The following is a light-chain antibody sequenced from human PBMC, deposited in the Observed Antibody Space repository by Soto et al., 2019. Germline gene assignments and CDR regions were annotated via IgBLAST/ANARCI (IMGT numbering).Light chain of an antibody. J-gene: IGKJ1*01. Sequence: EIVLTQSPGTLSLSPGERATLSCRASQNIDKSFLAWYQQKPGQAPRFLIYVASTRATGIPARFSASGSGTDFTLSISSVEPEDFAVYYCQQYNNWWTFGQGTKVDIK. V-gene: IGKV3-20*01. CDR1: QNIDKSF. CDR2: VAS. CDR3: QQYNNWWT.